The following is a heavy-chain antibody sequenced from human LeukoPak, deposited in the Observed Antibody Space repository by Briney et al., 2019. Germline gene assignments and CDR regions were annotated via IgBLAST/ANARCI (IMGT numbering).Heavy chain of an antibody. J-gene: IGHJ4*02. CDR1: GFTFSSYG. CDR3: AKDASSGFTRYFDY. CDR2: IHYDGNNK. V-gene: IGHV3-30*02. D-gene: IGHD6-19*01. Sequence: PGGPLRLSCAASGFTFSSYGIHWVPQAPGKGLEWVAFIHYDGNNKYYADSVKGRFTISRENSKNTLYLQMNSLRAEDTAVYYCAKDASSGFTRYFDYWGQGTLVTVSS.